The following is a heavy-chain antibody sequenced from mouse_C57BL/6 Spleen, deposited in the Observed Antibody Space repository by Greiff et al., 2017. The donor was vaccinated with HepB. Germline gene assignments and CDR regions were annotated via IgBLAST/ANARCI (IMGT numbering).Heavy chain of an antibody. V-gene: IGHV1-4*01. CDR3: SSMSSLDY. J-gene: IGHJ2*01. D-gene: IGHD1-1*01. Sequence: QVQLQQSGAELARPGASVKMSCKASGYTFTSYTMHWVKQRPGQGLEWIGYINPSSGYTKYNQKFKDKATSTADKSSSTAYMQLSSLTSEDSAVYYCSSMSSLDYWGQGTTLTVSS. CDR2: INPSSGYT. CDR1: GYTFTSYT.